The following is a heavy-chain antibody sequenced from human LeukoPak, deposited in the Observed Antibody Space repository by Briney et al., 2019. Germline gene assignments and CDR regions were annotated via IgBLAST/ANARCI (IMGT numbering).Heavy chain of an antibody. J-gene: IGHJ4*02. CDR1: GFTFSNYR. Sequence: GGSLRLSCAASGFTFSNYRMNWVRQAPGKGLELVSRISSVSSSIYYADSVKGRFTMSRGNAKNSLYLQMNSLRAEDTAVYHCARDGYPGGDYWGQGTLVTVSS. CDR2: ISSVSSSI. CDR3: ARDGYPGGDY. D-gene: IGHD3-22*01. V-gene: IGHV3-48*01.